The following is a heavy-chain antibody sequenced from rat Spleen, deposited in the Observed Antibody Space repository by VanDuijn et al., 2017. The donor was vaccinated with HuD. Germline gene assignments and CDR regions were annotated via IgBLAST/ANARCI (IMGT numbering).Heavy chain of an antibody. Sequence: EVQLVESGGGLVQPGRSLKLSCAASGFTFSDYYMAWVRQAPKKGLEWVASISYEGSSTYYGDSVKGRFTISRDNAKSTLYLQMNSLRSEDTATYYCTTVRSVYYGLDYWGQGVMVTVSS. CDR2: ISYEGSST. D-gene: IGHD1-6*01. J-gene: IGHJ2*01. V-gene: IGHV5-22*01. CDR3: TTVRSVYYGLDY. CDR1: GFTFSDYY.